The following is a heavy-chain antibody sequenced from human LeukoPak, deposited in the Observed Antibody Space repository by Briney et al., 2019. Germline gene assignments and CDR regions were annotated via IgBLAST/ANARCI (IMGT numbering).Heavy chain of an antibody. D-gene: IGHD3-10*01. V-gene: IGHV5-51*01. Sequence: GEYLKISCKGSGYRFTSYWIGWVRQLPGKGLEWMGIIYPGDSDTRYSPSFQGQVTISADKSISTAYLQWSSLKASDTAMYYCASYGSGSSNWFDPWGQGTLVTVSS. CDR2: IYPGDSDT. CDR1: GYRFTSYW. J-gene: IGHJ5*02. CDR3: ASYGSGSSNWFDP.